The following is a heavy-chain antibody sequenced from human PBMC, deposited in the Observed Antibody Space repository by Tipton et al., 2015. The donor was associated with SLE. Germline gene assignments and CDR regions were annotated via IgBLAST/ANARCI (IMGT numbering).Heavy chain of an antibody. J-gene: IGHJ4*02. V-gene: IGHV4-39*07. CDR3: ASQNGEGYCSGGSCYPALGY. CDR2: IYYSGST. D-gene: IGHD2-15*01. CDR1: GGSISSSSYY. Sequence: TLSLTCTVSGGSISSSSYYWGWIRQPPGKGLEWIGSIYYSGSTYYNPSLKSRVTISVDTSKNQFSLKLSSVTAADTAVYYCASQNGEGYCSGGSCYPALGYWGQGTLVTVSS.